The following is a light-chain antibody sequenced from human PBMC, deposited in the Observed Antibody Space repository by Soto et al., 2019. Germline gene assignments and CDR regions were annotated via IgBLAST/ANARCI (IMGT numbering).Light chain of an antibody. CDR2: LEGSGIY. J-gene: IGLJ3*02. V-gene: IGLV4-60*03. Sequence: VLTQSSSASASLGSSVKLTCTLSSRHSSYIIAWHQQQPGKAPRYLMNLEGSGIYNKGSGVPDRFSGSSSGADRYLTISNLQSDDEADYYCETWDRNTRVFGGGTKLTVL. CDR1: SRHSSYI. CDR3: ETWDRNTRV.